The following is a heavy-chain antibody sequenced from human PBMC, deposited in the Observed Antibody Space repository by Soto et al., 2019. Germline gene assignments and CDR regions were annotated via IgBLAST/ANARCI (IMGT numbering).Heavy chain of an antibody. D-gene: IGHD3-10*01. V-gene: IGHV3-30-3*01. Sequence: GGSLRLSCAASGFTFSSYAMHWVRQAPGKGLEWVAVISYDGSNKYYADSVKGRFTISRDNSKNTLYLQMNSLRAEDTAVYYCARDLLDRFGELISSIFDYWGQGTLVTVSS. J-gene: IGHJ4*02. CDR1: GFTFSSYA. CDR3: ARDLLDRFGELISSIFDY. CDR2: ISYDGSNK.